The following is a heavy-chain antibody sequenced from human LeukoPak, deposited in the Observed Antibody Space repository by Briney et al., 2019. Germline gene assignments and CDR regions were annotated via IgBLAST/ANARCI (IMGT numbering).Heavy chain of an antibody. D-gene: IGHD3-10*01. CDR3: AADSPRGYGMDV. Sequence: TSVKVSCKASGFTFTSSAVQWVRQARGQRLEWIGWIVAGSGNTNYAQKFQERVTITRDMSTSTAYMELSSLRSEDTAVYYCAADSPRGYGMDVWGKGTTVTVSS. CDR1: GFTFTSSA. CDR2: IVAGSGNT. J-gene: IGHJ6*04. V-gene: IGHV1-58*01.